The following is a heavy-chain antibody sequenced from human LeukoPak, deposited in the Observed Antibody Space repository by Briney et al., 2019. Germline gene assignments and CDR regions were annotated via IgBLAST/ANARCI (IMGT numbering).Heavy chain of an antibody. V-gene: IGHV4-34*01. D-gene: IGHD3-10*01. Sequence: SETLSLTCAVYGGSFSGYYWSWIRQPPGKGLEWIGEINHSGSTNYNPSLKSRVTISVDTSKNQFSLKLSSVTAADTAVYYCARGRITMVRGVIITSHYYYGMDVWGKGTTVTVSS. CDR3: ARGRITMVRGVIITSHYYYGMDV. J-gene: IGHJ6*04. CDR2: INHSGST. CDR1: GGSFSGYY.